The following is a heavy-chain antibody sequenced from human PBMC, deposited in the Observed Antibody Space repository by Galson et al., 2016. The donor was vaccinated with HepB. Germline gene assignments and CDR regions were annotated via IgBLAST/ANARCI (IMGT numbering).Heavy chain of an antibody. CDR3: AKEGGPGITVGRYREGFDY. V-gene: IGHV3-30*04. CDR2: ISYDGSNK. J-gene: IGHJ4*02. CDR1: RFTFSSYA. D-gene: IGHD6-19*01. Sequence: SLRLSCAASRFTFSSYAMHWVRQAPGKGLEWVAAISYDGSNKFYADSVKGRFTISRDNSKSTLYLQMNSLRTEDTAMYYCAKEGGPGITVGRYREGFDYWGQGTLVTVSS.